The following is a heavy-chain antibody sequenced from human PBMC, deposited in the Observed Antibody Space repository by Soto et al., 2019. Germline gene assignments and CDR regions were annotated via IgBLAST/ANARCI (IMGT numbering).Heavy chain of an antibody. CDR3: GKYSDYGDHRDWFDP. Sequence: QVQLVESGGGVVYPGRSLRLSCTASGFSFSSYGVHWVRQAPGKGLEWVAVISYHGVNKYYADSVNGRFNISRDNYKNMVFLQMNSLRVEDTAVYYCGKYSDYGDHRDWFDPWGQGTLVTVSS. J-gene: IGHJ5*02. V-gene: IGHV3-30*18. D-gene: IGHD4-17*01. CDR2: ISYHGVNK. CDR1: GFSFSSYG.